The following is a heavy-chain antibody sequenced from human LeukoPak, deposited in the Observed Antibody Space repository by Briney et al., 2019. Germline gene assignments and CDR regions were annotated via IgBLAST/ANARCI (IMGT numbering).Heavy chain of an antibody. J-gene: IGHJ4*02. CDR3: AKDQVGYYDSSGYYSSPGDY. CDR2: IQYDGSNK. CDR1: GFTFSNYG. D-gene: IGHD3-22*01. Sequence: GGSLRLSCAASGFTFSNYGMHWVRQAPGKGLKWVAFIQYDGSNKDYADSVKGRFTISRDNSKNTLYLQMNSLRAEDTAVYYCAKDQVGYYDSSGYYSSPGDYWGQGTLVTVSS. V-gene: IGHV3-30*02.